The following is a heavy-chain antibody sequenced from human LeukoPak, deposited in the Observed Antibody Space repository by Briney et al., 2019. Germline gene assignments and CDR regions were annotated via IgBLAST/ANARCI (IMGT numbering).Heavy chain of an antibody. CDR3: ARDSRYSSNWFDP. V-gene: IGHV4-34*01. Sequence: SETLSLTCAVYGGSFSGYYWGWIRQPPGKGLEWIGEINHSGSTNYNPSLKSRVTISVDTSKNQFSLKLSSVTAADTAVYYCARDSRYSSNWFDPWGQGTLVTVSS. CDR1: GGSFSGYY. CDR2: INHSGST. J-gene: IGHJ5*02. D-gene: IGHD6-19*01.